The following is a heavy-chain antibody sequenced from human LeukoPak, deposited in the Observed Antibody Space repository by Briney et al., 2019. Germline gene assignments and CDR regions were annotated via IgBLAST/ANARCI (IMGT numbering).Heavy chain of an antibody. D-gene: IGHD5-24*01. V-gene: IGHV3-21*01. CDR3: AARGMATIS. CDR2: ISSSGTYI. CDR1: GFTFSTYS. Sequence: GGSLRLSCAASGFTFSTYSMNWVRQAPGKGLEWFSSISSSGTYIYSADSVKGRFTISRDNARNSLYLQMNNLRAEDTAVYFCAARGMATISWGQGTLDTVSS. J-gene: IGHJ5*02.